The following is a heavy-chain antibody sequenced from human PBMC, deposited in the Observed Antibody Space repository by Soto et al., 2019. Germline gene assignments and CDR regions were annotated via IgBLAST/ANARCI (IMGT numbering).Heavy chain of an antibody. CDR3: ARRRWELEGASFDY. D-gene: IGHD1-26*01. CDR1: GGSISSSSYY. V-gene: IGHV4-39*01. J-gene: IGHJ4*02. Sequence: QLQLQESGPGLVKPSETLSLTCTVSGGSISSSSYYWGWIRQPPGKGLEWIGSIYYSGSTYYNPSLKSRVTISVDTSKNQFSLKLSSVTAADTAVYYCARRRWELEGASFDYWDQGTLVTVSS. CDR2: IYYSGST.